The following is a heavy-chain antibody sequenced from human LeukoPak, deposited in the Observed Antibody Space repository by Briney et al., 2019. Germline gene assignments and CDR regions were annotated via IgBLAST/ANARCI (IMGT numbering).Heavy chain of an antibody. V-gene: IGHV3-74*01. CDR2: IRTDGLET. Sequence: GGSLRLSCAASGFTFSSYWMHWVRQAPGKGLVWVSRIRTDGLETSYADSVKGRFTVSRDNAKNSLYLQMNSLRAEDTAVYYCAATGGSYQTFDYWGRGTLVTVSS. J-gene: IGHJ4*02. CDR1: GFTFSSYW. D-gene: IGHD1-26*01. CDR3: AATGGSYQTFDY.